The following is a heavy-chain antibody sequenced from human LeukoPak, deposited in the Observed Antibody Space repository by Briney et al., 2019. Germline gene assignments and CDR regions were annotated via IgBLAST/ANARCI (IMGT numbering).Heavy chain of an antibody. D-gene: IGHD3-10*02. CDR2: ISSSCSTI. V-gene: IGHV3-48*03. J-gene: IGHJ6*04. CDR1: GFTFSSYE. Sequence: TGGSLRPSCAASGFTFSSYEMNWVRQAPGKGLEWVSYISSSCSTIYYADSVKGRFTISRDNAKNSLYLQMNSLRAEDTAVYYCAELGITMIGGVWGKGTTVTISS. CDR3: AELGITMIGGV.